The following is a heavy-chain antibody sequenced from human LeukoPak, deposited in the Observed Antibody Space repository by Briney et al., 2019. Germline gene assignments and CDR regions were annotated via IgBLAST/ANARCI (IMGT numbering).Heavy chain of an antibody. D-gene: IGHD6-6*01. J-gene: IGHJ6*03. Sequence: PSETLSLTCAVYGGSFSGYYWSWIRQPPGKGLEWIGEINHSGSTNYNPPLKSRVTISVDTSKNRFSLKLRSVTAADTAVYYCARVYSSSSKTHYYYYMDVWGKGTTVTVSS. CDR1: GGSFSGYY. CDR2: INHSGST. CDR3: ARVYSSSSKTHYYYYMDV. V-gene: IGHV4-34*01.